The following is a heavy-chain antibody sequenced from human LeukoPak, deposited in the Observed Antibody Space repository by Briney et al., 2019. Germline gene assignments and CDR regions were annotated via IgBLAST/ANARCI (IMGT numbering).Heavy chain of an antibody. Sequence: GGSLRLSCAASGFTFTDYYMSWIRQAPGKGLEWVSYISSSGSTIYYADSVKGRFTISRDNAKNSLYLQMNSLRAEDTAVYSCARALYTEYYSSGNDYWGQGTLVNVSS. D-gene: IGHD3-10*01. J-gene: IGHJ4*02. V-gene: IGHV3-11*01. CDR2: ISSSGSTI. CDR3: ARALYTEYYSSGNDY. CDR1: GFTFTDYY.